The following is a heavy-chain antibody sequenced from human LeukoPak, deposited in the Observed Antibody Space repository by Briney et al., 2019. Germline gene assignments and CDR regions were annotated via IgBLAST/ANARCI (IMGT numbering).Heavy chain of an antibody. J-gene: IGHJ4*02. CDR2: VYYGRSP. Sequence: SETLYLTCTVSGDSISRSTYYWAWIRQPPGKGLEWIGSVYYGRSPYFNPSLESRATISVDTSKNHFSLKMSSVTAADTAVYYCARSSGTGTFSYWGQGTLVTVSS. CDR3: ARSSGTGTFSY. CDR1: GDSISRSTYY. V-gene: IGHV4-39*02. D-gene: IGHD6-25*01.